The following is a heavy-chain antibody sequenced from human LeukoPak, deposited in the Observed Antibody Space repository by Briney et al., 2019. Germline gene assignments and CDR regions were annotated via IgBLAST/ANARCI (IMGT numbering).Heavy chain of an antibody. J-gene: IGHJ6*03. V-gene: IGHV3-21*01. CDR3: ARDLYGDYGRFYYYYYYMDV. D-gene: IGHD4-17*01. CDR1: GFTFSSYG. CDR2: ISSSSSYI. Sequence: RSGGSLRLSCAASGFTFSSYGMNWVRQAPGKGLEWVSSISSSSSYIYYADSVKGRFTISRDDAKNSLYLQMNSLRAEDTAVYYCARDLYGDYGRFYYYYYYMDVWGKGTTVTVSS.